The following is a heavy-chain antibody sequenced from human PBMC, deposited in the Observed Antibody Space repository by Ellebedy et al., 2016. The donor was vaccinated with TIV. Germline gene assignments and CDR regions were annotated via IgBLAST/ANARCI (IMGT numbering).Heavy chain of an antibody. D-gene: IGHD3-10*01. CDR1: GDSISSTSYS. CDR3: TRPGDTFDY. V-gene: IGHV4-39*01. Sequence: GSLRLXCTVSGDSISSTSYSWAWIRQPPGKGLEYIASISYSGATYYNPSLKSRVTIFVDTSKNQFSLNLNSVTAADTAVYYCTRPGDTFDYWGQGTLVTVSS. CDR2: ISYSGAT. J-gene: IGHJ4*02.